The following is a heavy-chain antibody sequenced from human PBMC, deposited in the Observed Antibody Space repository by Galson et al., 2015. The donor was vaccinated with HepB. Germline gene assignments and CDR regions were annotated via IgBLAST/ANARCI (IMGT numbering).Heavy chain of an antibody. CDR1: GDSVSSNSAA. D-gene: IGHD1-26*01. CDR3: ARDPSGSYSSYYCYMDV. V-gene: IGHV6-1*01. Sequence: CAISGDSVSSNSAAWNWIRQSPSRGLEWLGRTYYRSKWYNDYAVSVKSRITINPDTSKNQFSLQLNSVTPEDTAVYYCARDPSGSYSSYYCYMDVWGKGTTVTVSS. CDR2: TYYRSKWYN. J-gene: IGHJ6*03.